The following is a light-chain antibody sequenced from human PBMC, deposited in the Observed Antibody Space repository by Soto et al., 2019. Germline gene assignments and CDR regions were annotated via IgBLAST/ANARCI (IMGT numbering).Light chain of an antibody. CDR1: ETIGSW. J-gene: IGKJ4*01. CDR2: KAS. Sequence: DIQMTQSPSTLTASIGDRVTITCRASETIGSWLAWYQQKSGKAPKLLIYKASNLESGVPSRFSGSGSGTEFTLTISSLQPDDFATYHCQQYNSFSLTFGGGTAVEIK. CDR3: QQYNSFSLT. V-gene: IGKV1-5*03.